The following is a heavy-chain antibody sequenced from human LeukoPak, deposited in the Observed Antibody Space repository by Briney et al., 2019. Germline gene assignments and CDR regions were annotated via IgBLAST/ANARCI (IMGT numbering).Heavy chain of an antibody. V-gene: IGHV4-39*01. D-gene: IGHD5-12*01. J-gene: IGHJ4*02. Sequence: SETLSLTCTVSGGSISSSIYYWGWIRQPPGKGLEWIGSTYYSGSIYYNPSLRSRVTISVDTSKNQFSLKLSSVTAADTAVYYCARRNGQDIVATFRRRYYFDYWGQGTLVTVSS. CDR1: GGSISSSIYY. CDR2: TYYSGSI. CDR3: ARRNGQDIVATFRRRYYFDY.